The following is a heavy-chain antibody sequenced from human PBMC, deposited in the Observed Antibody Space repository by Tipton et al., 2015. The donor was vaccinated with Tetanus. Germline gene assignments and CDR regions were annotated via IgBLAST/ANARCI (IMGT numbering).Heavy chain of an antibody. CDR3: ALMDYGDYLNWFDP. CDR2: IFYSGTT. CDR1: GGSISSSNYY. V-gene: IGHV4-39*01. Sequence: TLSLTCTVSGGSISSSNYYWGWIRQPPGKGLEWIGRIFYSGTTNYYPSLKSRVTISVDTSKNQFSLKLSSATAADTAIYYCALMDYGDYLNWFDPWGQGILVTVSS. D-gene: IGHD4-17*01. J-gene: IGHJ5*02.